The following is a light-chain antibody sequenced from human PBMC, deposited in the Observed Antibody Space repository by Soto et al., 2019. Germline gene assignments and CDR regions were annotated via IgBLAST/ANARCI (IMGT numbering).Light chain of an antibody. CDR2: AAS. J-gene: IGKJ1*01. CDR3: QQCGSSPWT. CDR1: QSVNNY. Sequence: IVLTQSPGTLSLSPGERATLSCRASQSVNNYLAWYQQKPGQAPRLLIYAASSRATGIPDRFSGGVSGTDGTITISRLETEDGSVYYCQQCGSSPWTFGQGTKVDIK. V-gene: IGKV3-20*01.